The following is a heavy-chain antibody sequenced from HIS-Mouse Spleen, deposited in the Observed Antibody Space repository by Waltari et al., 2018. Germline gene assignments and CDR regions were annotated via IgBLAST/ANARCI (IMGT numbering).Heavy chain of an antibody. CDR1: GGSISSSRYH. V-gene: IGHV4-39*07. CDR3: AREIPYSSSWYDWYFDL. CDR2: IYYSGGT. J-gene: IGHJ2*01. Sequence: QLQLQESGPGLVKPSETLSLTCTVSGGSISSSRYHWGWIRQPPGKGLEWIGSIYYSGGTYYNPSLKSRVTISVDTSKNQFSLKLSSVTAADTAVYYCAREIPYSSSWYDWYFDLWGRGTLVTVSS. D-gene: IGHD6-13*01.